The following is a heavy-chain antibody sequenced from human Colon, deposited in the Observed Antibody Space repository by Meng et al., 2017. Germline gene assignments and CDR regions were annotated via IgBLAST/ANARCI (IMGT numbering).Heavy chain of an antibody. V-gene: IGHV4-4*07. CDR1: GGSLTTYY. J-gene: IGHJ3*01. CDR2: IPTSGST. D-gene: IGHD5-24*01. CDR3: ARASTITGRAFDV. Sequence: SETRSLTCTVSGGSLTTYYWSWVRQPAEKGREWIGRIPTSGSTKYTPSLESRVTMSVDTPKNILSLKLNSVTAADTAVYYCARASTITGRAFDVWGQGTMVTVSS.